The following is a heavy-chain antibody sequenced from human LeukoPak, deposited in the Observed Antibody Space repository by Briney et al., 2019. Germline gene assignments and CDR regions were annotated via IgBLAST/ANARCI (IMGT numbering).Heavy chain of an antibody. J-gene: IGHJ4*02. Sequence: ASVKVSCKVSGYTLTELSMHWVRQAPGKGLEWMGGFDPEDGETIYAQKFQGGVTITDATSTDTAYMELSSLRSEDTAVYYCATLFISVGYCSSTSCQDDYWGQGTLVTVSS. D-gene: IGHD2-2*01. CDR3: ATLFISVGYCSSTSCQDDY. CDR2: FDPEDGET. CDR1: GYTLTELS. V-gene: IGHV1-24*01.